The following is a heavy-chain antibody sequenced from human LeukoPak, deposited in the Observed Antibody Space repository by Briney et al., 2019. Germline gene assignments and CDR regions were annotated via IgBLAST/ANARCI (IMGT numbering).Heavy chain of an antibody. D-gene: IGHD3-22*01. CDR1: GYTFTSYY. V-gene: IGHV1-46*01. Sequence: ASVKVSCEASGYTFTSYYMPWVRQAPGQGLEWMGIINPSGGSTSYAQKFQGRVTMTRDTSTSTVYMELSSLRSEDKAVYYCARMMGYYDSSGYNSYWYFDLWGRGTLVTVSS. J-gene: IGHJ2*01. CDR3: ARMMGYYDSSGYNSYWYFDL. CDR2: INPSGGST.